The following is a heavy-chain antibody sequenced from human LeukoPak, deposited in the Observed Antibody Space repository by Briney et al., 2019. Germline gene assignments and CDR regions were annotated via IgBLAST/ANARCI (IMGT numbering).Heavy chain of an antibody. Sequence: GGSLRLSCAASGFTFSTYAMHWVRQAPGKGLEWVALISYDGSNKFYADSVKGRFTISRDNAKNSLYLQLNSLRAEDTAVYYCAADGYSSPFDFWGQGTLVTVSS. CDR3: AADGYSSPFDF. J-gene: IGHJ4*02. D-gene: IGHD5-24*01. CDR2: ISYDGSNK. CDR1: GFTFSTYA. V-gene: IGHV3-30*03.